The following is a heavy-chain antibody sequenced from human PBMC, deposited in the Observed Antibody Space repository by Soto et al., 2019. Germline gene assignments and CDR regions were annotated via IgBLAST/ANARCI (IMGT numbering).Heavy chain of an antibody. V-gene: IGHV1-46*01. Sequence: ASVKVSCKSSGYSFTTYNIHWVRQAPGQGLEWMGVVNPSSGSTSYAQKFQGRVTMTRGTSTSTVYMELSSLRSEDAAVYYCARWAPDAFHVWGQGTLVTVSS. J-gene: IGHJ3*01. CDR1: GYSFTTYN. CDR3: ARWAPDAFHV. CDR2: VNPSSGST.